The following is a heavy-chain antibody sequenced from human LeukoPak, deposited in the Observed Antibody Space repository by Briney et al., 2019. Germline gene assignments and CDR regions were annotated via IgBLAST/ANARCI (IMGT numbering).Heavy chain of an antibody. Sequence: ASVKVSCKASGYTFTGYYMHWVRQAPGQGLEWMGWINPNSGGTNYAQKFQGRVTMTRDTSISTAYMELSRLRSDDTAVYYCARVPSAYGSGSYYFDYWGQGTLVTVSS. CDR2: INPNSGGT. V-gene: IGHV1-2*02. J-gene: IGHJ4*02. D-gene: IGHD3-10*01. CDR1: GYTFTGYY. CDR3: ARVPSAYGSGSYYFDY.